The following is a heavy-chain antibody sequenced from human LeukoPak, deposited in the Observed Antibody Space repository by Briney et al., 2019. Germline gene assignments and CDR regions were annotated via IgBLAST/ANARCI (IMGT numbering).Heavy chain of an antibody. CDR3: ARDGLGYNWNDADFDY. CDR1: GFTFSSYA. J-gene: IGHJ4*02. Sequence: GMPVTLSCAASGFTFSSYAMHWGRQAPGKGLEGVAVISYGGSNKYYADPVKGRFTISRDNSKNTLYLQMNSLSAEDKAVYYCARDGLGYNWNDADFDYWGQGTLVTVSS. V-gene: IGHV3-30*04. D-gene: IGHD1-1*01. CDR2: ISYGGSNK.